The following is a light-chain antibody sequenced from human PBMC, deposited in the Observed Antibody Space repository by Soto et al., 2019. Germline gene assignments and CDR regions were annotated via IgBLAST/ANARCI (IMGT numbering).Light chain of an antibody. J-gene: IGLJ3*02. CDR3: SSYRSSSTWV. CDR1: STDIGAYDH. Sequence: QSALTQPASVSGSPGQSITISCTGTSTDIGAYDHVSWYQQHPGKAPKVLISEVSDRPSGVSNRFSGSKSGNTASLTISGLQAEDEADYYCSSYRSSSTWVFGGGTKLTVL. CDR2: EVS. V-gene: IGLV2-14*01.